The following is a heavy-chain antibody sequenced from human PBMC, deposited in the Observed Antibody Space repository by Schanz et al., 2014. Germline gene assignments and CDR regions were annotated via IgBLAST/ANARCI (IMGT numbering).Heavy chain of an antibody. CDR3: AKDSTHIDIVLVPTAIDY. D-gene: IGHD2-2*01. Sequence: QAQLLESGGGVVQPGTSLILSCSVSGFSLNTYGIHWFRQPAGKGLEWLAAMSYDGSIKYYGDSVKGRFTISRDNSKNTLYLHMNTLRSEDTAVYYCAKDSTHIDIVLVPTAIDYWGQGTLVTVSS. CDR1: GFSLNTYG. CDR2: MSYDGSIK. V-gene: IGHV3-30*18. J-gene: IGHJ4*02.